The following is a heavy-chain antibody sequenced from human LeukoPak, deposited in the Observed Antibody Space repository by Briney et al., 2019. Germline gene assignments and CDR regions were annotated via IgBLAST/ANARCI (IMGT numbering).Heavy chain of an antibody. J-gene: IGHJ4*02. CDR3: ARDLKGLRASGSYSPRVLNY. Sequence: ASVKVSCKASGYTFTGYYMHWVRQAPGQGLEWMGWINPNSGGTNYAQKFQGGVTMTRDTSISTAYMELSRLRSDDTAVYYCARDLKGLRASGSYSPRVLNYWGQGTLVTVSS. CDR2: INPNSGGT. V-gene: IGHV1-2*02. CDR1: GYTFTGYY. D-gene: IGHD1-26*01.